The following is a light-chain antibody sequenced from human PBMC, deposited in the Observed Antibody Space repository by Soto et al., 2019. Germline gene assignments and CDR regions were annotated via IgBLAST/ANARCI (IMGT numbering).Light chain of an antibody. CDR1: QSVLYSSNNKNY. CDR2: WAS. J-gene: IGKJ1*01. CDR3: QQHYSTPLT. Sequence: DIVMTQSPDSLAVSLGERATINCKSSQSVLYSSNNKNYLVWYQQKPGQPPKLRIYWASTRESGVPDRFSGSGSGTDFTLTNSSLQAAAVAVYYCQQHYSTPLTVGQGTKVEIK. V-gene: IGKV4-1*01.